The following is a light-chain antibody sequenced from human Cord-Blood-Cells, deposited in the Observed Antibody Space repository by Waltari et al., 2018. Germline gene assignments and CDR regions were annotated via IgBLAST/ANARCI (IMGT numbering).Light chain of an antibody. CDR1: QSISSY. V-gene: IGKV1-39*01. J-gene: IGKJ1*01. CDR2: AAS. CDR3: QQSYSTPRT. Sequence: DIQMNQSPSSLSASVGDTVTITCRASQSISSYLNWYQQKPGKAPKLLIYAASSLQSGVPSRFSGSGSGTDFTLTISSLQPEDFATYYCQQSYSTPRTFGQGTKVEIK.